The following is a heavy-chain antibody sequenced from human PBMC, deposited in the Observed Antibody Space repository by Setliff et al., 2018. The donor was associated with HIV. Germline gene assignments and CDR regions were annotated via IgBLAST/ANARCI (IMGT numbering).Heavy chain of an antibody. Sequence: GASVKVSCKASGYTFTSYYMHWVRQAPRHGLEWMGIINPSGGSTTYAQKFQGRVTMTRDTSTSTVYMELSSLRSEDTAVYYCARDPAPSSSASYFQHWGQGTPVTVSS. V-gene: IGHV1-46*01. D-gene: IGHD6-6*01. CDR2: INPSGGST. CDR3: ARDPAPSSSASYFQH. J-gene: IGHJ1*01. CDR1: GYTFTSYY.